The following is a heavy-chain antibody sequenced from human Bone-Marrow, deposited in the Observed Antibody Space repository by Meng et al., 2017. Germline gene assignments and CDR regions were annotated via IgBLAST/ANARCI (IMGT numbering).Heavy chain of an antibody. CDR3: ARGYHSFDS. V-gene: IGHV3-72*01. Sequence: GGSLRLSCVGSGFRFSDHYMDWVRQAPGKGLEWIGRSKSKAESYNTEYAASVKGRFTISRDNTLNSLYLQMSSLKTEDTAVYFCARGYHSFDSWGQGTRVTGSS. CDR1: GFRFSDHY. D-gene: IGHD2-2*01. CDR2: SKSKAESYNT. J-gene: IGHJ4*02.